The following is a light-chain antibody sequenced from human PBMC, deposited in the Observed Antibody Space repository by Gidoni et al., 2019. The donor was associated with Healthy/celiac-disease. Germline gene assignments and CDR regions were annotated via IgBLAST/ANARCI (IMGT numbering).Light chain of an antibody. CDR2: AAS. CDR1: QCISSY. J-gene: IGKJ5*01. CDR3: QQLNSYPYT. V-gene: IGKV1-9*01. Sequence: IQLTQSPSSLSASVGDRVTITCRPSQCISSYLAWYKKKQGKAPKLLIYAASTLQSGVPSRCSGSGSGTDFTITISSLQAEDFETYYCQQLNSYPYTVGQGTRLEIK.